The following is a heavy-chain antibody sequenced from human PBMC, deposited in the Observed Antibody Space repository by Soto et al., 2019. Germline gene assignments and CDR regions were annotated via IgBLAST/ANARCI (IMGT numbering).Heavy chain of an antibody. CDR2: MNPNSGNT. CDR3: ARGPQYYDFWSGYYTEHYFDY. V-gene: IGHV1-8*01. J-gene: IGHJ4*02. CDR1: GYTFTSYD. Sequence: QVQLVQSGAEVKKPGASVKVSCKASGYTFTSYDINWVRQATGQGLEWMGWMNPNSGNTGYAQKSQGRVTMTRNTSISTAYMELSSLRSEDTAVYYCARGPQYYDFWSGYYTEHYFDYWGQGTLVTVSS. D-gene: IGHD3-3*01.